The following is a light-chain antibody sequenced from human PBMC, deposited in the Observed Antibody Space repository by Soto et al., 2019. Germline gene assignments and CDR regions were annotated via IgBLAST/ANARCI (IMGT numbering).Light chain of an antibody. CDR2: DVY. J-gene: IGLJ1*01. CDR3: TSYTASSPFYV. Sequence: QSVLTQPASVSGSPGQSIAISCIGVRTDGDGHDYVSWYRQHPGQAPQLIIYDVYNRPSGVSDRFSGSKSGNTASLVISGLQAEDEADYFCTSYTASSPFYVFGAGTKVTV. CDR1: RTDGDGHDY. V-gene: IGLV2-14*03.